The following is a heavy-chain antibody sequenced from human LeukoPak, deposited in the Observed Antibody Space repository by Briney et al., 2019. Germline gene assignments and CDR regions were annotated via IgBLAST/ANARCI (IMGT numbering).Heavy chain of an antibody. Sequence: GGSLRLSCAASGFAFSSYGMHWVRQAPGKGLEWVAFIRYDGSNKYYADSMKGRFTISRDNSKNTLYLQMNSLRAEDTAVYYCAKMTPARPGYWGQGTLVTVSS. CDR2: IRYDGSNK. CDR1: GFAFSSYG. V-gene: IGHV3-30*02. CDR3: AKMTPARPGY. J-gene: IGHJ4*02. D-gene: IGHD6-6*01.